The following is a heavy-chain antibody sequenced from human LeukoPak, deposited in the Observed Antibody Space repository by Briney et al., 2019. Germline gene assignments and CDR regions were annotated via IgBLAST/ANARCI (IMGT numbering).Heavy chain of an antibody. CDR3: ASYIYGSGSRYNWFDP. Sequence: SETLSLTCAVSGGSISSGGYSWSWIRQPPGKGLEWIGYIYYSGSTYYNPSLKSRVTISVDTSKNQFSLKLSSVTAADTAVYYCASYIYGSGSRYNWFDPWGQGTLVTVSS. J-gene: IGHJ5*02. CDR1: GGSISSGGYS. V-gene: IGHV4-30-4*07. D-gene: IGHD3-10*01. CDR2: IYYSGST.